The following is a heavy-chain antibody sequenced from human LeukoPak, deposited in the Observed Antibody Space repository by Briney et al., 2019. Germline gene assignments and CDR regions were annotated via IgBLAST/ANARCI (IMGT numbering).Heavy chain of an antibody. V-gene: IGHV3-48*04. CDR2: ISSSSSTI. Sequence: GGSLRLSCAASGFSFRSYAMGWVRQAPGKGLEWVSYISSSSSTIYYADSVKGRFTISRDNAKNSLYLQMNSLRAEDTAVYYCASEVAGLYFDYWGQGTLVTVSS. CDR1: GFSFRSYA. J-gene: IGHJ4*02. D-gene: IGHD6-19*01. CDR3: ASEVAGLYFDY.